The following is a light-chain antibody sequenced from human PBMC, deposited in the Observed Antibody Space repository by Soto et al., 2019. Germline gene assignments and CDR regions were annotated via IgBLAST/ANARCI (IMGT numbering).Light chain of an antibody. CDR1: SSDVGGYNY. J-gene: IGLJ2*01. CDR2: EVN. V-gene: IGLV2-8*01. CDR3: SSYAGSRIVV. Sequence: QSVLTQPPSASGSPGQSVTISCTGTSSDVGGYNYVSWYQQQPGKAPKLMISEVNKRPSGVPDRFSGSKSGNTASLTVSGLQAEDEADYYCSSYAGSRIVVFGGGTKLTVL.